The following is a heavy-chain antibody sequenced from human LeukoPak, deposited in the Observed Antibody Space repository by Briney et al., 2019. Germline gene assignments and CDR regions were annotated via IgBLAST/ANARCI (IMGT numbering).Heavy chain of an antibody. CDR1: GYTFTSYG. V-gene: IGHV1-18*04. D-gene: IGHD3-9*01. Sequence: GASVNVSCKASGYTFTSYGISWVRQAPAQGREGMGWICAYNCNTNYAQKLQRRDTMPTDTSTSTAYMELRSLRSDDTAVYYCARDRLVVQNYDILTGYFLMDWGQGTLVTVSS. J-gene: IGHJ4*02. CDR2: ICAYNCNT. CDR3: ARDRLVVQNYDILTGYFLMD.